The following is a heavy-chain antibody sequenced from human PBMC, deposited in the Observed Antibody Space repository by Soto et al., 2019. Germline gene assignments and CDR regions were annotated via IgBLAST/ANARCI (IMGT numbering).Heavy chain of an antibody. CDR2: MYYSGGT. D-gene: IGHD3-10*02. Sequence: QVHLQESGPGLVQPSETLSLTCTVSRGSISYYYWSWIRQPPGKGLEWIGYMYYSGGTYYNPSLNSRVSRSVDTSKDQFSLRLTSVAAADTAVYYCVRGGYCNGSGCRGAFYYVQDGLDVGGQGTTVTVSS. CDR1: RGSISYYY. CDR3: VRGGYCNGSGCRGAFYYVQDGLDV. J-gene: IGHJ6*02. V-gene: IGHV4-59*01.